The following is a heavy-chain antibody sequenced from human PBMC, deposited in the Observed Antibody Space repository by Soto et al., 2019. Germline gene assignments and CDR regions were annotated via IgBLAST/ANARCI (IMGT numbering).Heavy chain of an antibody. CDR3: ASEIDATTATSLDY. V-gene: IGHV1-3*01. CDR2: INADNGNT. J-gene: IGHJ4*02. Sequence: AVVKKPGASVKVSCKASGYTFSGSVMHWVRQAPGQGLEWMGWINADNGNTKYSQKFQGRVTMTWDTSASTAYMELSSLRSEDTAIYYCASEIDATTATSLDYWGQGTLVTVSS. CDR1: GYTFSGSV. D-gene: IGHD4-17*01.